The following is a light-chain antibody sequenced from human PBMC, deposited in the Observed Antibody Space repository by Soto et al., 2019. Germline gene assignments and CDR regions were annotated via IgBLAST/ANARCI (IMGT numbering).Light chain of an antibody. Sequence: EIGLTQSPHTLSLSRGERATRSCRASQTISTYLAWYQQKPGQAPRLLIYDASNRAAGFPARFSGSGSGTDFPLTIASLPSEDFAVYYCQQYHNWPITFGQGTRLEIK. J-gene: IGKJ5*01. CDR3: QQYHNWPIT. CDR2: DAS. V-gene: IGKV3-11*01. CDR1: QTISTY.